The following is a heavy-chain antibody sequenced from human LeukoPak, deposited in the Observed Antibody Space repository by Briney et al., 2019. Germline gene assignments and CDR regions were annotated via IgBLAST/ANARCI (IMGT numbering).Heavy chain of an antibody. D-gene: IGHD3-10*01. J-gene: IGHJ6*02. Sequence: ASVKVSCKASGYTFTGYYMHWVRQAPGQGLEWMGWINPNSGGTNCAQKFQGRVTMTRDTSISTAYMELSRLRSDDTAVYYCASTPMVRGVTKYYYYYGMDVWGQGTTVTVSS. V-gene: IGHV1-2*02. CDR2: INPNSGGT. CDR1: GYTFTGYY. CDR3: ASTPMVRGVTKYYYYYGMDV.